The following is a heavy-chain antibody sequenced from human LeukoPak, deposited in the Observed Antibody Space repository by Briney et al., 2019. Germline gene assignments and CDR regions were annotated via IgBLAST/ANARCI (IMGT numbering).Heavy chain of an antibody. Sequence: GGSLRLSCAASGFTFSSHGMSWVRQTPGKELEWVSVISGSGGDTYYADSVKGRFTVSRDISKNTLYLQMNSLRAEDTAVYYYAKGEVGDYFEYWGQGTLVTVSS. J-gene: IGHJ4*02. D-gene: IGHD3-16*01. CDR2: ISGSGGDT. CDR3: AKGEVGDYFEY. CDR1: GFTFSSHG. V-gene: IGHV3-23*01.